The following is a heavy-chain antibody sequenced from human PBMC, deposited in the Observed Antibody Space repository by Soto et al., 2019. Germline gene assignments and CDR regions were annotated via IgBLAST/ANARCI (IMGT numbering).Heavy chain of an antibody. CDR2: ISYTGNT. V-gene: IGHV4-39*01. D-gene: IGHD2-15*01. J-gene: IGHJ5*02. Sequence: QLHLQESGPGLVKPSETLSLTCTVSGGSISSSSYYWDWIRQPPGKGLEWIESISYTGNTYSNPSLKSRVTTSVDTSNTTLSLTLSSVTAADTAIYSCARRGRLTPGYFDPWGQGTLVTVSS. CDR1: GGSISSSSYY. CDR3: ARRGRLTPGYFDP.